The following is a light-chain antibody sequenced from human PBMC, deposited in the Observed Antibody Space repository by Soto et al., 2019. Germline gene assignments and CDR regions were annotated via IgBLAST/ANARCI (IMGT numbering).Light chain of an antibody. CDR2: DAS. CDR1: QRISNW. Sequence: DIQMTQSPSTLSASVGDRVTITCRASQRISNWLAWYQQKPGNAPKVLIYDASSLESGVPSRFSGSGSGTEFTLTISSLKPDDFATYACQQYSSYPYTFGQGTKLEIK. CDR3: QQYSSYPYT. V-gene: IGKV1-5*01. J-gene: IGKJ2*01.